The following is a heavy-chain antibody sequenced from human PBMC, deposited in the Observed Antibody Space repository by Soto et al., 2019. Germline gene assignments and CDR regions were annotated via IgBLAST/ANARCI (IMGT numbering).Heavy chain of an antibody. CDR1: GGSISSSSYY. CDR2: IYYSGST. CDR3: ARQHHQWYNWNDEYYFDY. Sequence: PSETLSLTCTVSGGSISSSSYYWGWIRQPPGKGLEWIGSIYYSGSTYYNPSLKSRVTISVDTSKNQFSLKLSSVTAADTAVYYCARQHHQWYNWNDEYYFDYWGQGTLVTVSS. D-gene: IGHD1-1*01. V-gene: IGHV4-39*01. J-gene: IGHJ4*02.